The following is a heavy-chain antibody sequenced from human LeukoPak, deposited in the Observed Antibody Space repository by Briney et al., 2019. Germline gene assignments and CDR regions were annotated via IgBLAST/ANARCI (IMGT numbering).Heavy chain of an antibody. CDR2: INPNSGGT. V-gene: IGHV1-2*06. Sequence: ASVKVSCKASGYTFIDYYIHWARQAPGQGLEWMGRINPNSGGTNSAQTFQDRVTMTRDTSISTAYMELSRLTSDDTAVYYCARDLPSTPNWELDYWGQGTLVTVSS. CDR1: GYTFIDYY. J-gene: IGHJ4*02. D-gene: IGHD7-27*01. CDR3: ARDLPSTPNWELDY.